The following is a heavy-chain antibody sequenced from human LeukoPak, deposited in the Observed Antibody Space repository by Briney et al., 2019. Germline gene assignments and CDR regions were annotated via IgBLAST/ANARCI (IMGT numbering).Heavy chain of an antibody. D-gene: IGHD1-26*01. J-gene: IGHJ6*03. CDR2: IYHSGST. V-gene: IGHV4-38-2*01. Sequence: PGGSLRLSCVVSGFTFSRYTMSWIRQAPGKGLEWIGSIYHSGSTYYNPSLKSRVTISVDTSKNQFSLKLSSVTAADTAVYYCNSYSGSPSFYYYMDVWGKGTTVTVSS. CDR1: GFTFSRYT. CDR3: NSYSGSPSFYYYMDV.